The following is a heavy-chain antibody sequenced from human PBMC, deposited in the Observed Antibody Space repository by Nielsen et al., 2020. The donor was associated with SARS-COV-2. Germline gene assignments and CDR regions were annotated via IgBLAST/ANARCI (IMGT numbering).Heavy chain of an antibody. CDR1: GFTFGDYA. V-gene: IGHV3-23*01. D-gene: IGHD3-3*01. Sequence: GGSLRLSCTASGFTFGDYAMSWVRQAPGKGLEWVSAISGSGGSTYYADSVKGRFTISRDNSKNTLYLQMNSLRAEDTAVYYCAKSAATIFGVVITSRYYYGMDVWGQGTTVTVSS. CDR3: AKSAATIFGVVITSRYYYGMDV. J-gene: IGHJ6*02. CDR2: ISGSGGST.